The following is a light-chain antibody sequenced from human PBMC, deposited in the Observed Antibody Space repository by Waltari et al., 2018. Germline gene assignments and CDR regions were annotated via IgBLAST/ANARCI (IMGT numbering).Light chain of an antibody. V-gene: IGKV3-20*01. CDR1: QSVGKY. CDR3: QKYVNLPAT. J-gene: IGKJ1*01. CDR2: DAS. Sequence: DIVLTQSPGTMSLSPGERASLFCRASQSVGKYLAWYQQKPGQAPSLVMYDASTRATSIPDRFSGSGSGTDFSLTNSRLEPEDFAVYYCQKYVNLPATFGQGTRVEIK.